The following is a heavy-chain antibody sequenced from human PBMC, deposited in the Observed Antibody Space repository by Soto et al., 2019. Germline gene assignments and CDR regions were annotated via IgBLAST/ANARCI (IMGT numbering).Heavy chain of an antibody. Sequence: PGGSLRLSCAASGFPFSSYAMSWVRQAPGKGLEWVSGISGSGGITYYADSVKGRFTISRDNSKNTLYLQMNSLRADDTAVYFCAKSLSASPNYFFDSWGQGTLVTVPQ. V-gene: IGHV3-23*01. J-gene: IGHJ4*02. CDR3: AKSLSASPNYFFDS. CDR2: ISGSGGIT. D-gene: IGHD1-1*01. CDR1: GFPFSSYA.